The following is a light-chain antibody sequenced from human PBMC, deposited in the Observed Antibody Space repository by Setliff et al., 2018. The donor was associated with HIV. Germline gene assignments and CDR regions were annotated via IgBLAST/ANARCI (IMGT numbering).Light chain of an antibody. CDR1: SSDIGAYNY. J-gene: IGLJ1*01. CDR2: DVT. CDR3: YSYTAGTSYV. V-gene: IGLV2-14*03. Sequence: QSALAQPASVSGSPGQSITISCTGTSSDIGAYNYVSWYQQYPGKAPKLVISDVTILPSGVSNRFSGSKSGNTASLTISGLQAEAEGDYYCYSYTAGTSYVFGGGTKVTVL.